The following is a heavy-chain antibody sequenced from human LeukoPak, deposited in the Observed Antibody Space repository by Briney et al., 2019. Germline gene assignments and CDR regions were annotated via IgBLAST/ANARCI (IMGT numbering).Heavy chain of an antibody. D-gene: IGHD2-2*02. CDR2: IYYSGST. CDR1: GGSISSYY. V-gene: IGHV4-59*12. Sequence: PSETLSLTCTVSGGSISSYYWSWIRQPPGKGLEWIGYIYYSGSTNYNPSLKSRVTMSVDTSKNQFSLKLSSVTAADTAVYYCARIPLLCSSTSCYTGPHYYYYMDVWGKGTTVTVSS. CDR3: ARIPLLCSSTSCYTGPHYYYYMDV. J-gene: IGHJ6*03.